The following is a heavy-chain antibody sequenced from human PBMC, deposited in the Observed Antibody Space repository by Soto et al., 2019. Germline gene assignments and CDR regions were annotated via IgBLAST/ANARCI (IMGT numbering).Heavy chain of an antibody. V-gene: IGHV4-30-2*01. D-gene: IGHD4-17*01. Sequence: SETLSLTCAVSGGSISSGGYSWSWIRQPPGKGLQWIGYIYHSGSTYYNPSLKSRVTISVDRSKNQFSLKLTSVTAADTAVYYCARSMTTVTTNDYWGQGTLVTVSS. J-gene: IGHJ4*02. CDR2: IYHSGST. CDR3: ARSMTTVTTNDY. CDR1: GGSISSGGYS.